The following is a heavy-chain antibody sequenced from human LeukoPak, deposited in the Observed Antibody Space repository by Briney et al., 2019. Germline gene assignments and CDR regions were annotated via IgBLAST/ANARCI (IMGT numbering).Heavy chain of an antibody. CDR1: GYTFTSYG. J-gene: IGHJ6*02. Sequence: ASVKVSCKASGYTFTSYGISWVRPAPGQGLEWMGWISAYNDNTNYAQKLQGRVTMTKDTSTSTAYMELRSLRSDDTAVYYCARERGPYCSGGSCYSSYYYGMDVWGQGTTVTVSS. CDR3: ARERGPYCSGGSCYSSYYYGMDV. D-gene: IGHD2-15*01. CDR2: ISAYNDNT. V-gene: IGHV1-18*01.